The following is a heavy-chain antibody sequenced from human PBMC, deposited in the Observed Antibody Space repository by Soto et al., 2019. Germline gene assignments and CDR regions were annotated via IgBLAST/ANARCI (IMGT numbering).Heavy chain of an antibody. J-gene: IGHJ3*02. Sequence: GASVKVSCKASGYTFTSYGISWVRQAPGQGLEWMGWISAYNGNTNYAQKLQGRVTMTTDTSTSTAYMELRSLRSDDTAVYYCARARIPYVGDAHDAFDIWGQRTMVTVSS. D-gene: IGHD4-17*01. V-gene: IGHV1-18*01. CDR2: ISAYNGNT. CDR3: ARARIPYVGDAHDAFDI. CDR1: GYTFTSYG.